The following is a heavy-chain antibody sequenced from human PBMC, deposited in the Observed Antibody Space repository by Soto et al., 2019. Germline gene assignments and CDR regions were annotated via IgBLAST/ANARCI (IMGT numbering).Heavy chain of an antibody. CDR2: MNPNSGNT. CDR1: GYTFTSYD. CDR3: ARGSRRGVAVTNRHYYYMDV. V-gene: IGHV1-8*01. Sequence: ASVKVSCKASGYTFTSYDINWVRQATGQGLEWMGWMNPNSGNTGYAQKFQGRVTMTRNTSISTAYMELSSLRSEDTAVYYCARGSRRGVAVTNRHYYYMDVWGKGTKVTVSS. J-gene: IGHJ6*03. D-gene: IGHD6-19*01.